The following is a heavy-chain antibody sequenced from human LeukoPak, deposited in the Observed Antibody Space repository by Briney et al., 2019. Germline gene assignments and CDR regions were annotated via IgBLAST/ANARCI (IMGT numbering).Heavy chain of an antibody. J-gene: IGHJ4*02. Sequence: ASVKVSCKASGYTFTSYGISWVRQAPGQGLEWMGWISAYNGNTNYAQKLQGRVTMTTDTSTSTAYMELRSPRSDDTAVYYCARTGRGYDFWGGYYTHWGQGTLVTVSS. V-gene: IGHV1-18*01. D-gene: IGHD3-3*01. CDR3: ARTGRGYDFWGGYYTH. CDR2: ISAYNGNT. CDR1: GYTFTSYG.